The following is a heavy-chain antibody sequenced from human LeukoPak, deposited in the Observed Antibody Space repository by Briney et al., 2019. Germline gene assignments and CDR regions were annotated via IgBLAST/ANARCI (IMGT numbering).Heavy chain of an antibody. CDR3: ARESYGEHLFDS. Sequence: PGRSLRLSCAASGFTFRSYAMHWVRQAPGKGLEWVAVISYDASKEYYGDSVKGRFTISRDNSKNTLYLQMNSLRDEDTAVYYCARESYGEHLFDSWGQGTLVTVSS. CDR1: GFTFRSYA. D-gene: IGHD4-17*01. V-gene: IGHV3-30*04. J-gene: IGHJ4*02. CDR2: ISYDASKE.